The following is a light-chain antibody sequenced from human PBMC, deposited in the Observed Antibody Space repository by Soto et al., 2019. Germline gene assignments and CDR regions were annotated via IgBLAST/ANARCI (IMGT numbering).Light chain of an antibody. Sequence: EIVLTQSPATLPLSPGERVTLSCRASQSVSSYLAWYQQKPGQAPRLLIYDASNRATGIPARFSGSGSGTDFTLTISSLEPEDFAVYYCQQRTIWPLTFGGGTKVEIK. J-gene: IGKJ4*01. CDR3: QQRTIWPLT. CDR2: DAS. V-gene: IGKV3-11*01. CDR1: QSVSSY.